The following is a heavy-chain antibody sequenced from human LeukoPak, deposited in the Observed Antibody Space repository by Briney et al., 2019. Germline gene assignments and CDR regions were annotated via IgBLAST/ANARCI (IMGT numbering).Heavy chain of an antibody. CDR3: ARDYRMTTVTAYYFDY. D-gene: IGHD4-17*01. Sequence: GGSLRLSCVASGFTFTRYWMTWVRQAPGTGLELVANIKEDGSEKYYVDSVKGRFTISRDNAKNSLYLQMNSLRAEDTAVYYCARDYRMTTVTAYYFDYWGQGTLVTVSS. CDR2: IKEDGSEK. CDR1: GFTFTRYW. V-gene: IGHV3-7*01. J-gene: IGHJ4*02.